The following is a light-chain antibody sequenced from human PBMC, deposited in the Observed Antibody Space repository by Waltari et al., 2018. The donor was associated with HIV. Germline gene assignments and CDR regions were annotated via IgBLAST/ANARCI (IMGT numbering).Light chain of an antibody. Sequence: DIVLTQSPDALAVSLGERATINCKTSQRVLRSTSGKNSLVWYQQKSGQPPKLLIYWASPRESGVPERFSRSGSGTDFTLTISSLQSADVAVYYCQQHYTSPYTFGQRTKLVIK. CDR1: QRVLRSTSGKNS. CDR3: QQHYTSPYT. J-gene: IGKJ2*01. V-gene: IGKV4-1*01. CDR2: WAS.